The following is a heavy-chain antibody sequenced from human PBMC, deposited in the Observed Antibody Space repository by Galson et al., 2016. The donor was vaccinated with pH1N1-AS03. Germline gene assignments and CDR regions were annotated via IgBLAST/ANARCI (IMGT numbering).Heavy chain of an antibody. CDR1: GGSMTSPDW. J-gene: IGHJ4*02. D-gene: IGHD3-16*02. CDR3: ASAGYHTPGYHY. CDR2: VHYSGTT. Sequence: SETLSLTCAVSGGSMTSPDWWTWVRQPPGKGLEWIGEVHYSGTTSYNPSLNSRVTMSIDKSNNQFSLNLGSVTAADTAVYFCASAGYHTPGYHYWGQGALVTLSS. V-gene: IGHV4-4*02.